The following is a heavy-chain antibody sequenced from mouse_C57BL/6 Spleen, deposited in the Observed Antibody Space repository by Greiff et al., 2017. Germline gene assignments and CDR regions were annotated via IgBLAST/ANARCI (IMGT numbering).Heavy chain of an antibody. D-gene: IGHD3-3*01. V-gene: IGHV5-6*02. CDR3: ARPGTARFAY. CDR2: ISSGGSYT. CDR1: GFTFSSYG. Sequence: DVKLVESGGDLVKPGGSLKLSCAASGFTFSSYGMSWVRQTPDKRLEWVATISSGGSYTYYPDSVKGRFTISRANSKNTLYLQMSSLKSEDTAMYYCARPGTARFAYWGQGTLVTVSA. J-gene: IGHJ3*01.